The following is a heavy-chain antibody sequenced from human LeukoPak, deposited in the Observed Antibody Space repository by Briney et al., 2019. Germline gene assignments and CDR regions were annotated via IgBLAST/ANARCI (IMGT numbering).Heavy chain of an antibody. CDR2: IYTSGST. D-gene: IGHD2-2*01. V-gene: IGHV4-4*07. CDR1: GGSISSYY. J-gene: IGHJ4*02. Sequence: SETQSLTCTVSGGSISSYYWSWIRQPAGKGLEWIGRIYTSGSTNYNPSLKSRVTISVDKSKNQFSLKLSSVTAADTAVYYCARSPVVVPAAIDYWGQGTLVTVSS. CDR3: ARSPVVVPAAIDY.